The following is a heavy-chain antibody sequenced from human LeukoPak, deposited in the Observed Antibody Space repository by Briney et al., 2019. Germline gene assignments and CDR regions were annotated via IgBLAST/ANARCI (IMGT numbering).Heavy chain of an antibody. Sequence: SETLSLTCAVYGGSFSGYYWSWIRQPPGKGLEWIGEINHSGSTNYNPSLKSRVTISVDTSKNQFSLKLSSVTAADTAVYYCARWGAYCSSTSRPHNWFDPWGQGTLVTVSS. CDR3: ARWGAYCSSTSRPHNWFDP. J-gene: IGHJ5*02. CDR1: GGSFSGYY. CDR2: INHSGST. V-gene: IGHV4-34*01. D-gene: IGHD2-2*01.